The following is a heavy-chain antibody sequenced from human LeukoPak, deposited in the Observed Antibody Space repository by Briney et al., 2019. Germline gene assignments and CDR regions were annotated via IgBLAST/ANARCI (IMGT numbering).Heavy chain of an antibody. Sequence: GGSLRLSCAASAFTFSSYWMHWVRQAPGKGLEWVSRIKGDESSINYADSVEGRFTISRDNSKNTLYLQMNSLRPEDTAVYYCARLRAVDRYFDYWGQGTLVTVSS. CDR3: ARLRAVDRYFDY. CDR2: IKGDESSI. CDR1: AFTFSSYW. D-gene: IGHD4-17*01. J-gene: IGHJ4*02. V-gene: IGHV3-74*01.